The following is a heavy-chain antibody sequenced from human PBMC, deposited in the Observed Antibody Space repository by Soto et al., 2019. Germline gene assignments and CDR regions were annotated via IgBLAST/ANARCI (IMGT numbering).Heavy chain of an antibody. V-gene: IGHV3-33*01. J-gene: IGHJ5*01. Sequence: GGSLRLSCAASGFTFSRYGIHWVRQAPGKGLEWVAVIWYDGSNKHYEDSVKGRFTISRDTLKNTLYLQMNSLRVEDTAVYHCSRCYGDYWFDTGGHVTLVTVSS. CDR1: GFTFSRYG. CDR2: IWYDGSNK. CDR3: SRCYGDYWFDT. D-gene: IGHD4-17*01.